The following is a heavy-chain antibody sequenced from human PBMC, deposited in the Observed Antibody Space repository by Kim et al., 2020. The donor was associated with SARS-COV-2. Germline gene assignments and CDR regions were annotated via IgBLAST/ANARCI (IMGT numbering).Heavy chain of an antibody. D-gene: IGHD2-8*02. V-gene: IGHV3-23*01. CDR3: AKVRARLLGYYYYGMDV. CDR2: MSGSGGST. J-gene: IGHJ6*02. CDR1: GFTFSSYA. Sequence: GGSLRLSCAASGFTFSSYAMSWVRQAPGKGLEWVSAMSGSGGSTYYADSVKGRFTISRDNSKNTLYLKMNSLRAEDTAVYYCAKVRARLLGYYYYGMDVWGQGTMVTVSS.